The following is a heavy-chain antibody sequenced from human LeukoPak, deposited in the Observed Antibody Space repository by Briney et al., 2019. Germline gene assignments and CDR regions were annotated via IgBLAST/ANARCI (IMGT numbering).Heavy chain of an antibody. V-gene: IGHV4-34*01. CDR2: INHSGST. Sequence: SETLSLTCAVYGGSFSGYYWSWIRQPPGKGLEWIGEINHSGSTNYNPSLKSRVTISVDTSKNQFSLKLSSVTAADTAVYYCARGIGRFLEWRYYYYGMDVWGQGTTVTVSS. CDR3: ARGIGRFLEWRYYYYGMDV. CDR1: GGSFSGYY. J-gene: IGHJ6*02. D-gene: IGHD3-3*01.